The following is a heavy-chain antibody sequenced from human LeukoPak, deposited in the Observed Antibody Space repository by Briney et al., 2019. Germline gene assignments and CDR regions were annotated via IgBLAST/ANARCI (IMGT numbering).Heavy chain of an antibody. V-gene: IGHV3-7*01. J-gene: IGHJ4*02. CDR2: IKQDGSEK. Sequence: GGSLRLSCRASGFIFNNYYMTWVRQAPGKGLEWVANIKQDGSEKYYLDSVKGRFTISRDNAKNSVFLQMNSLRAEDTAVYYCARAEYYDNCGFGWGQGTLVTVSS. CDR1: GFIFNNYY. D-gene: IGHD2-21*01. CDR3: ARAEYYDNCGFG.